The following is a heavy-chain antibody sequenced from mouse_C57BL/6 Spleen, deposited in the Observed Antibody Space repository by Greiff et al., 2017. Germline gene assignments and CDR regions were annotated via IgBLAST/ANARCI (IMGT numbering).Heavy chain of an antibody. D-gene: IGHD2-1*01. CDR1: GFNIKDYY. CDR3: TRGGNCFSWFAY. J-gene: IGHJ3*01. CDR2: IDPEDGDT. Sequence: VQLQQSGAELVRPGASVKLSCTASGFNIKDYYMHWVKQRPEQGLEWIGRIDPEDGDTEYAPKFQGKATMTADTSSNTAYLQLSSLTAEDTAVYYCTRGGNCFSWFAYWGQGTLVTVSA. V-gene: IGHV14-1*01.